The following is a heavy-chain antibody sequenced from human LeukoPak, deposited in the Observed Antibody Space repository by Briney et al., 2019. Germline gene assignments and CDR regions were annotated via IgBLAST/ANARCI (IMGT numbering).Heavy chain of an antibody. V-gene: IGHV1-2*04. CDR2: INPNSGGT. CDR3: AREGVAGPRYNWFDP. CDR1: GYTFTGYY. J-gene: IGHJ5*02. Sequence: ASVKVSCKASGYTFTGYYMHWVRQAPGQGLEWMGWINPNSGGTNYAQKFQGWVTMTRDTSISTAYIELCRLRSDDTAVYYCAREGVAGPRYNWFDPWGQGTLVTVSS. D-gene: IGHD6-19*01.